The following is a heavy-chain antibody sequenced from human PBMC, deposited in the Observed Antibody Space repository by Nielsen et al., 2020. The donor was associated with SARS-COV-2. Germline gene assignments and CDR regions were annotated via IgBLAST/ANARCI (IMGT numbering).Heavy chain of an antibody. CDR3: ARGGHSGSYYERIPWFDP. J-gene: IGHJ5*02. Sequence: ASVKVSCKASGYMFTTYTIHWVRQAPGQRLEWMGWINAGNGNTKSSQKFQGRVTITRDTSASTAYMELSSLRSEDTAVYYCARGGHSGSYYERIPWFDPWGQGTLVTVSS. V-gene: IGHV1-3*01. CDR2: INAGNGNT. CDR1: GYMFTTYT. D-gene: IGHD1-26*01.